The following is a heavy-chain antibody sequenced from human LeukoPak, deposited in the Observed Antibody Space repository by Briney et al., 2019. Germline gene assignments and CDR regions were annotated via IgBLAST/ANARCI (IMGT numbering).Heavy chain of an antibody. Sequence: GGSLRLSCAASGFTFSNAWMSWVRQAPGKGLEWVGRIRSKTDGGTTDYAAPVKGRFTISGDDSKNTLYLQMNSLKNGDTAVYYCTTARNMVRGVIPLDYWGQGTLVTVSS. J-gene: IGHJ4*02. CDR1: GFTFSNAW. V-gene: IGHV3-15*01. CDR2: IRSKTDGGTT. D-gene: IGHD3-10*01. CDR3: TTARNMVRGVIPLDY.